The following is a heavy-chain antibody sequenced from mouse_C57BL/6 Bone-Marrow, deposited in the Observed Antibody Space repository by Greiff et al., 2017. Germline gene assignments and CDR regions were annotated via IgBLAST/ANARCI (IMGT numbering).Heavy chain of an antibody. V-gene: IGHV1-85*01. CDR1: GYTFTSYD. CDR2: IYPRDGST. Sequence: QVQLQQSGPELVKPGASVKLSCKASGYTFTSYDINWVKQRPGQGLEWIGWIYPRDGSTKYNEKFKGKATLTVDTSSSTAYMELDSLTSEDSAVYFCARYDGSSSFAYWGQGTLVTVSA. CDR3: ARYDGSSSFAY. J-gene: IGHJ3*01. D-gene: IGHD1-1*01.